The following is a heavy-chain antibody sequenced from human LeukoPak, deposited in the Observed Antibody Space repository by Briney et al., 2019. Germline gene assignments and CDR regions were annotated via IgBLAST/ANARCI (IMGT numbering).Heavy chain of an antibody. J-gene: IGHJ3*01. Sequence: ASVKVSCKGSGYNFTVYYMHWVRQAPGQGLEWMGWMDPNSGDTIYAPKFQGRVSMTRDTSITTAYMELSSLTCDDSAMYYCATKGGLTPNTLAMWGHGTMVTVSS. D-gene: IGHD2-15*01. CDR1: GYNFTVYY. CDR2: MDPNSGDT. V-gene: IGHV1-2*02. CDR3: ATKGGLTPNTLAM.